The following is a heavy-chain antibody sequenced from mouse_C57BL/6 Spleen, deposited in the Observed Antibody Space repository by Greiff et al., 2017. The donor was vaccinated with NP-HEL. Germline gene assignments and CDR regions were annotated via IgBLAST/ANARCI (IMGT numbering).Heavy chain of an antibody. V-gene: IGHV1-15*01. CDR1: GYTFTDYE. Sequence: QVQLQQSGAELVRPGASVTLSCKASGYTFTDYEMHWVKQTPVHGLEWIGAIDPETGGTAYNQKFKGKAILTADKSSSTAYMELRSLTSEDSAVYYCTRNWDLFDYWGKGTTLTVSS. CDR2: IDPETGGT. J-gene: IGHJ2*01. D-gene: IGHD4-1*01. CDR3: TRNWDLFDY.